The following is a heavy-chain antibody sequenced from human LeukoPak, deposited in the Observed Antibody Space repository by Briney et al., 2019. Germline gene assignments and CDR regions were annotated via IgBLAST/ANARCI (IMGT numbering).Heavy chain of an antibody. CDR2: ISAYNGNT. Sequence: PTASVKVSCKASGYTFTSYGISWVRQAPGQGLEWMRWISAYNGNTNYAQKLQGRVTMTTDTSTSTAYMELRSLRSDDTAVYYCARGTPNRYYYDSSGSSWFDPWGQGTLVTVSS. J-gene: IGHJ5*02. V-gene: IGHV1-18*01. CDR3: ARGTPNRYYYDSSGSSWFDP. CDR1: GYTFTSYG. D-gene: IGHD3-22*01.